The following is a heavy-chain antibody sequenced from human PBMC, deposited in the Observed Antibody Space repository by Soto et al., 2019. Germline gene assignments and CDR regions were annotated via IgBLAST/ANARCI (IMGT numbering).Heavy chain of an antibody. CDR1: GFTFSSYN. Sequence: GGSLRLSCAASGFTFSSYNMNWVRQPPGKGLEWVSSITSSSSSIYYADSLKGRFTISRDNAKNSLYLQMNSLRAEDTAVYYCASHYGDNGWFDPWGQGTLVTVSS. CDR3: ASHYGDNGWFDP. V-gene: IGHV3-21*06. D-gene: IGHD4-17*01. CDR2: ITSSSSSI. J-gene: IGHJ5*02.